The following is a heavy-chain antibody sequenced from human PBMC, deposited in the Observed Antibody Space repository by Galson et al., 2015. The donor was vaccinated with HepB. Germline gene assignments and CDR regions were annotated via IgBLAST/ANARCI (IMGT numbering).Heavy chain of an antibody. J-gene: IGHJ5*02. CDR1: GYTFTSYD. CDR2: MNPNSGNT. Sequence: SVKVSCKASGYTFTSYDINWVRQATGQGLEWMGWMNPNSGNTGYAQKFQGRVTMTRNTSISTAYMELSSLRSEDTAVYYCARGQGWELLKVSGSARFDPWGQGTLVTVSS. D-gene: IGHD1-26*01. V-gene: IGHV1-8*01. CDR3: ARGQGWELLKVSGSARFDP.